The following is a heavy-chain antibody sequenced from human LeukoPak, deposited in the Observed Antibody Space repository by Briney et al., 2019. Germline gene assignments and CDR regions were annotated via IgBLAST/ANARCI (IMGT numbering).Heavy chain of an antibody. D-gene: IGHD6-19*01. CDR2: IYHSGKT. CDR3: ATGAGWYNY. CDR1: GASLSSDH. V-gene: IGHV4-59*01. J-gene: IGHJ4*02. Sequence: PSETLSLTCTVSGASLSSDHWSWLRQPPGEGLEWIAYIYHSGKTNYNPSLKGRVTISLDTSKNQFSLRLSSVTAADTAVYYCATGAGWYNYWGQGTLVTVSS.